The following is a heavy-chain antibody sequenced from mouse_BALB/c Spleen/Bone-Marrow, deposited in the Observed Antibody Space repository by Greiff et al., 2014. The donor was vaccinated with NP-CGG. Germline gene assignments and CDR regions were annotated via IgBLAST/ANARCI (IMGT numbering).Heavy chain of an antibody. CDR1: GYTFTSYY. Sequence: QVQLKESGPELVKPGASVRISCKASGYTFTSYYIHWVKQRPGQGLEWIGWIYPGNVNTKYNEKFKGKATLTADKSSSTAYTQLSSLTSEDSAVYFCAGLLRGDYAMDYWGQGTSVTVSS. J-gene: IGHJ4*01. D-gene: IGHD2-3*01. V-gene: IGHV1S56*01. CDR3: AGLLRGDYAMDY. CDR2: IYPGNVNT.